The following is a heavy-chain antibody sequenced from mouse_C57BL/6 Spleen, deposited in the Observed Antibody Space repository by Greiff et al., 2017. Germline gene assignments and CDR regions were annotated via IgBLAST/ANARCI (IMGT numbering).Heavy chain of an antibody. CDR2: IRNKANGYTT. V-gene: IGHV7-3*01. CDR1: GFTFTDYY. CDR3: ARYAGNPYAMDY. D-gene: IGHD2-1*01. J-gene: IGHJ4*01. Sequence: EVQRVESGGGLVQPGGSLSLSCAASGFTFTDYYMSWVRQPPGKALEWLGFIRNKANGYTTEYSASVKGRFTISRDNSQSILYLQMNALRAEDSATYYCARYAGNPYAMDYWGQGTSVTVSS.